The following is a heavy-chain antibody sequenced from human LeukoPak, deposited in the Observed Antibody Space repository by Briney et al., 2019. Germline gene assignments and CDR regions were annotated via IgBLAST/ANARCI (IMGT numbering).Heavy chain of an antibody. CDR3: ARTRKEIAAAGGYFDY. V-gene: IGHV1-18*01. CDR1: GYTFTSYG. Sequence: ASVKVSCKASGYTFTSYGISWVRQAPGQGLEWMEWISAYNGNTNYAQKLQGRVTMTTDTSTSTAYMELRSLRSDDTAVYYCARTRKEIAAAGGYFDYWGQGTLVTVSS. J-gene: IGHJ4*02. D-gene: IGHD6-13*01. CDR2: ISAYNGNT.